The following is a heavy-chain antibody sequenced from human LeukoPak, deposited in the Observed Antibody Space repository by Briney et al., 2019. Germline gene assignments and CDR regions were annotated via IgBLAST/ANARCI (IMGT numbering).Heavy chain of an antibody. V-gene: IGHV4-59*01. Sequence: PSETLSLTCTVSGGSISSYYWSWIRQPPGKGLEWIGYIYYSGSTNYNPSLKSRVTISVDTSKNQFSLKLSSVTAAGTAVYYCARGRELSHYDYVWGSYRYLYYFDYWGQGTLVTVSS. D-gene: IGHD3-16*02. CDR1: GGSISSYY. J-gene: IGHJ4*02. CDR2: IYYSGST. CDR3: ARGRELSHYDYVWGSYRYLYYFDY.